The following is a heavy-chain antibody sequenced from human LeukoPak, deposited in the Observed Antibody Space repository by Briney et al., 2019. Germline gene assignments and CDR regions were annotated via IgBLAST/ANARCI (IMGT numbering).Heavy chain of an antibody. V-gene: IGHV3-23*01. Sequence: GGSLRLSCAASGFTFSSYWMHWVRQAPGKGLEWVSAISGSGGSTYYADSVKGRFTISRDNSKNTLYLQMNSLRAEDTAVYYCARDGYPSIAAANNYYFDYWGQGTLVTVSS. CDR2: ISGSGGST. D-gene: IGHD6-13*01. J-gene: IGHJ4*02. CDR1: GFTFSSYW. CDR3: ARDGYPSIAAANNYYFDY.